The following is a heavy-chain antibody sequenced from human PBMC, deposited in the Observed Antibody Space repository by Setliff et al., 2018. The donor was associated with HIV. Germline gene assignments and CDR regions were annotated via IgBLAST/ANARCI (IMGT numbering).Heavy chain of an antibody. J-gene: IGHJ5*02. D-gene: IGHD5-18*01. CDR3: SNWNTTIDEDA. CDR1: GGSVSGHY. CDR2: ITPSGAT. V-gene: IGHV4-34*01. Sequence: SETLSLTCAVYGGSVSGHYWGRFRQPPGKGLEWIGEITPSGATNYLPSLKSRVTMSLDTSKNQFSLKMTSVTAADTALYYCSNWNTTIDEDAWGQGTLVTVS.